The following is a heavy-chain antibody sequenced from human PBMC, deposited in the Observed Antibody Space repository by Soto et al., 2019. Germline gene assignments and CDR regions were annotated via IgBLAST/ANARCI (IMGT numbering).Heavy chain of an antibody. J-gene: IGHJ5*02. CDR3: VRDGSKTLRDCFDP. D-gene: IGHD4-17*01. V-gene: IGHV4-4*07. Sequence: SETLSLTCSVSGGSMSKFYWSWIRKTAGKGLEWMGRVYATGTSDYNPSLRSRIAMSVDISKKTFSLRLGSVTAADTGVYYCVRDGSKTLRDCFDPWGQGILVTVSS. CDR1: GGSMSKFY. CDR2: VYATGTS.